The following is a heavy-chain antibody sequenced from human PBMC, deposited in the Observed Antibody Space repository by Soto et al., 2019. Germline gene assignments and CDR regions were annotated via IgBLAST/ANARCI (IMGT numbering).Heavy chain of an antibody. CDR3: ARLDYGSGTRFYYFGMDV. Sequence: SETLSLTCTVSGGSISSGNYCWSWIRQPPGKGLEWIGFIHYSGSSYYNPSLKSRVTISVDTSKNQFSLRLNSVTAADTALYYCARLDYGSGTRFYYFGMDVWGQGTTVTVSS. J-gene: IGHJ6*02. CDR1: GGSISSGNYC. CDR2: IHYSGSS. D-gene: IGHD3-10*01. V-gene: IGHV4-39*01.